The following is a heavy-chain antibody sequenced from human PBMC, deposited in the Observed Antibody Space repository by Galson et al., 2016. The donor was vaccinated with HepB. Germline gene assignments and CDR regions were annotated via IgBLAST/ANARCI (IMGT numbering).Heavy chain of an antibody. Sequence: SLRLSCAASGFIFDDYAMHWVRQAPGKGLEWVSGISWKRGEIGYADSVKGRFTISRDNAKSSLYLQMNSLRVEDTAFYFCARGGSGLLWYFDLWGRGTLVTVSS. CDR3: ARGGSGLLWYFDL. CDR1: GFIFDDYA. J-gene: IGHJ2*01. CDR2: ISWKRGEI. D-gene: IGHD6-19*01. V-gene: IGHV3-9*01.